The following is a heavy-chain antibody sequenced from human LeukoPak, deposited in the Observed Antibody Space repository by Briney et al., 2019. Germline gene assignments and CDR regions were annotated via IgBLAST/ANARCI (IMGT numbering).Heavy chain of an antibody. V-gene: IGHV3-21*01. Sequence: GGSLRLSCAASGFTFSSYSMNWVRQAPGKGLEWVSSISSSSYIYYADSVKGRFTISRDNAKNPLYLHMNSLRAEDTAVYYCAREDPGFDPWGQGTLVTVSS. CDR2: ISSSSYI. CDR3: AREDPGFDP. CDR1: GFTFSSYS. J-gene: IGHJ5*02.